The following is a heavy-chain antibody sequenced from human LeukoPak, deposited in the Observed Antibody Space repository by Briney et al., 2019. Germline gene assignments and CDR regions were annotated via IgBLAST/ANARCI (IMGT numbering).Heavy chain of an antibody. J-gene: IGHJ4*02. CDR3: ARDPARWCSSTSCYGGAFDY. CDR1: GFTFSSYS. V-gene: IGHV3-21*01. D-gene: IGHD2-2*01. Sequence: PGGSLRLSCAASGFTFSSYSMNWVRQAPGKGLEWVSSISSSSSYIYYADSVKGRFTISRDNAKNSLYLQMNSLRAEDTAVYYCARDPARWCSSTSCYGGAFDYWGQGTLVTVSS. CDR2: ISSSSSYI.